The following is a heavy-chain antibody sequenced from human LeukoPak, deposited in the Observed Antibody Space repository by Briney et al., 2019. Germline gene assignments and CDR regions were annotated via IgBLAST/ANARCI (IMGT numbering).Heavy chain of an antibody. CDR3: AREDYDMDYFDY. J-gene: IGHJ4*02. CDR1: GFTFSSYA. V-gene: IGHV3-30-3*01. D-gene: IGHD3-9*01. Sequence: PGGSLRLSCAASGFTFSSYAMHWVRQAPGKGLERVAVISYDGSNKYYADSVKGRFTISRDNSKNTLYLQMNSLRAEDTAVYYCAREDYDMDYFDYWGQGTLVTVSS. CDR2: ISYDGSNK.